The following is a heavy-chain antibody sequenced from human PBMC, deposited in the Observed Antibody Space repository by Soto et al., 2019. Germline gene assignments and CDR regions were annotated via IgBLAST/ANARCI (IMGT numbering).Heavy chain of an antibody. V-gene: IGHV4-30-4*01. CDR1: GGSISSGDYY. Sequence: PSETLSLTCTVSGGSISSGDYYGIWIRQPPGKGLEWIGYIYYSGSTYYNPSLKSRVTISVDTSKNQFSLKLSSVTAADTAVYYCARAAYLGYYGMDVWGQGTTVTVSS. J-gene: IGHJ6*02. CDR2: IYYSGST. CDR3: ARAAYLGYYGMDV. D-gene: IGHD3-16*01.